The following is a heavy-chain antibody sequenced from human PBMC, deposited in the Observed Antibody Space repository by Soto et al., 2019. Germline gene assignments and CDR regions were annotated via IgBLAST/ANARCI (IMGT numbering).Heavy chain of an antibody. V-gene: IGHV3-74*01. J-gene: IGHJ4*02. D-gene: IGHD4-17*01. Sequence: DVQLVESGGAVVQPGGSLRLSCAASGFTFRTYWMHWVRQVAGKGLVWVAHINTDGTGTSYADSVKGRFTISRDNAKNTLLLQMNDLRADDSALYYCASPTVGGFDQWGPGTLVTVSS. CDR2: INTDGTGT. CDR1: GFTFRTYW. CDR3: ASPTVGGFDQ.